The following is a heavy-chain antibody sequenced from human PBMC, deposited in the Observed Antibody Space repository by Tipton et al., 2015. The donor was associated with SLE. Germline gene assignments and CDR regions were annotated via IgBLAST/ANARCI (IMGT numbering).Heavy chain of an antibody. Sequence: LRLSCTVSGGSISSYYWSWIRQPPGKGLEWIGYIYYSGSTNYNPSLKSRVTISVDTSKNRFSLKLTSVTAADTAVYYCAREGIEEYGGKENWIDPWGQGTLVTVSS. V-gene: IGHV4-59*12. D-gene: IGHD4/OR15-4a*01. CDR3: AREGIEEYGGKENWIDP. CDR2: IYYSGST. J-gene: IGHJ5*02. CDR1: GGSISSYY.